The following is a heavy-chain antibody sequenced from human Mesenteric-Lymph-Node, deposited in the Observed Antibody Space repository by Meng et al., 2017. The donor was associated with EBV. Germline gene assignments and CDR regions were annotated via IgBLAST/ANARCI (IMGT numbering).Heavy chain of an antibody. Sequence: QVQLQQWGAGLLKPSETLSLTCAVYGGSLSGYYWSWIRQPPGKGLEWIGEITHSGSTNYNPSLKSRVTISVDTSKNQFSLKLKSVTATDTAVYYCARGADRRANLGYWGQGTLVTVSS. CDR2: ITHSGST. CDR1: GGSLSGYY. V-gene: IGHV4-34*01. CDR3: ARGADRRANLGY. J-gene: IGHJ4*02. D-gene: IGHD1-14*01.